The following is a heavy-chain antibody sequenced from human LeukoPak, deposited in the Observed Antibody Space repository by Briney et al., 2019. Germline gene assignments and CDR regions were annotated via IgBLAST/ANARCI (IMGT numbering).Heavy chain of an antibody. J-gene: IGHJ4*02. D-gene: IGHD3-10*01. CDR3: ARDRSRIFGERSLDS. Sequence: ASVKVSCKASGYSFTDYNMHWVRQAPGQGLEWVGAINTNSGELYYPKNFQGRVTVTRDASISTAYMELSRLASDDTAVYFCARDRSRIFGERSLDSWGQGSLVTVSS. V-gene: IGHV1-2*02. CDR1: GYSFTDYN. CDR2: INTNSGEL.